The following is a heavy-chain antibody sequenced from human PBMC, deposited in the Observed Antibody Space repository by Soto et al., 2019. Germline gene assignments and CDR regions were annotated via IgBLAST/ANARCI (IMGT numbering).Heavy chain of an antibody. J-gene: IGHJ6*03. CDR1: GGSISSYY. CDR2: IYYSGST. Sequence: PSETLSLTCTVSGGSISSYYWSWIRQPPGKGLEWIGYIYYSGSTNYNPSLKSRVTISVDTSKNQFSLKLSSVTAADTAVYYCARQRKQSYSSSWSRDCGDYYYYYMDVWGKGTTVTVSS. CDR3: ARQRKQSYSSSWSRDCGDYYYYYMDV. D-gene: IGHD6-13*01. V-gene: IGHV4-59*01.